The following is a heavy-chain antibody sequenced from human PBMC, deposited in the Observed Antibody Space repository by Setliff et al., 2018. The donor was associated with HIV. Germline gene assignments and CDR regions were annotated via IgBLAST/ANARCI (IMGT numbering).Heavy chain of an antibody. J-gene: IGHJ4*02. V-gene: IGHV4-34*01. CDR1: GESFSGYF. CDR3: AGGPVTTSIDY. D-gene: IGHD4-4*01. CDR2: INHSGST. Sequence: PSETLSLTCAVYGESFSGYFWSWLRQPPGKGLEWIGEINHSGSTNYNMSLWSRVTISLDASRNQFSLVLISVTAADTAVYYCAGGPVTTSIDYWAQGTLVTVSS.